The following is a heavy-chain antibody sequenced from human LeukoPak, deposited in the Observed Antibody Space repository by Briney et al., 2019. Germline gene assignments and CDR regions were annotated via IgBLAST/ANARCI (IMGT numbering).Heavy chain of an antibody. D-gene: IGHD3-22*01. V-gene: IGHV3-49*03. J-gene: IGHJ4*02. CDR3: TSTPLYDSSGYYYRFDS. CDR2: IRSKAYGGAT. CDR1: GFTFGDYA. Sequence: GGSLRLSCTASGFTFGDYAMSWFRQAPGKGLEWVGFIRSKAYGGATEYVASVKGRFIISRDDSKSTAYLQMHSLKTEDTGVYYCTSTPLYDSSGYYYRFDSWGQGTLVTVSS.